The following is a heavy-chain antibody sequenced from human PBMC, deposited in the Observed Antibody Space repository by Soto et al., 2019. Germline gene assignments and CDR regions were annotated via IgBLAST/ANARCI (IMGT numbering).Heavy chain of an antibody. CDR1: GGSISSGGYS. D-gene: IGHD6-13*01. CDR2: IYHSGST. Sequence: PSETLSLTCAVSGGSISSGGYSWSWIRQPPGKGLEWIGYIYHSGSTYYNPSLKSRVTISVDRSKNQFSLKLSSVTAADTAVYYCARDRIAAAGTGWYYYGMDVWG. CDR3: ARDRIAAAGTGWYYYGMDV. J-gene: IGHJ6*01. V-gene: IGHV4-30-2*01.